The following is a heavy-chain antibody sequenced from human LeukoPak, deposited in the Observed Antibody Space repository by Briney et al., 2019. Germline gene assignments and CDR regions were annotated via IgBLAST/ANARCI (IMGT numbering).Heavy chain of an antibody. CDR2: IHGGGRT. V-gene: IGHV3-66*01. CDR3: ARPGSASGYWVH. J-gene: IGHJ4*02. D-gene: IGHD3-3*01. CDR1: GFSVSNNY. Sequence: GGSLRLSCAASGFSVSNNYLSWVRQPPGKGLEWVSVIHGGGRTKYADSVRDRFTISRDTAKNTVYLQMNSLRVDDTAAYYCARPGSASGYWVHWGQGTLVTVSS.